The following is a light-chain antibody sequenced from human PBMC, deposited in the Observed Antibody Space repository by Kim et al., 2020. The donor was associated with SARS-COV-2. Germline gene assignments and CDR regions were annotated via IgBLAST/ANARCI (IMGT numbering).Light chain of an antibody. J-gene: IGLJ2*01. Sequence: GQRVTIYGTVSSSNTGAGYHVHWYPQLPGTAPKLRIYGNSNRPSGVPDRFSGSKSGTSASLAITGLQAEDEADYYCQSYDSSLSVVFGGGTQLTVL. V-gene: IGLV1-40*01. CDR2: GNS. CDR1: SSNTGAGYH. CDR3: QSYDSSLSVV.